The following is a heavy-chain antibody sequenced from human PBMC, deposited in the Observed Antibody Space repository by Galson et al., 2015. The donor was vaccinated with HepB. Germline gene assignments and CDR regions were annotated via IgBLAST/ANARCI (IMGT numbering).Heavy chain of an antibody. CDR2: ISSSRSYK. CDR1: GFTSSSYS. Sequence: SLRLSCAASGFTSSSYSMNWVRQAPGKGLEWVSSISSSRSYKDYADSVKGRFTISRDNAKNSLYLQMNSLRAEDTAVYYCARDGSSWLWGNSRGNSWFDPWGQGTLVTVSS. D-gene: IGHD3-16*01. J-gene: IGHJ5*02. V-gene: IGHV3-21*01. CDR3: ARDGSSWLWGNSRGNSWFDP.